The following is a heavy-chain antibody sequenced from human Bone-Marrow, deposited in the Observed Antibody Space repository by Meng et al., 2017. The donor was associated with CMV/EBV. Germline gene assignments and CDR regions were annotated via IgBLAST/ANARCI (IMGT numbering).Heavy chain of an antibody. CDR1: GFIFSDYL. CDR3: ARSTAPKADYWE. J-gene: IGHJ4*02. D-gene: IGHD3/OR15-3a*01. Sequence: GESLKISCTASGFIFSDYLMHWGRQAPGGGLVWGARVTIGEDKTPRTRYADFAKGRFTVSRDNAKSTLYLQMNSLAAEDTAVYYCARSTAPKADYWEWGQGTRVTVSS. CDR2: VTIGEDKTPRT. V-gene: IGHV3-74*01.